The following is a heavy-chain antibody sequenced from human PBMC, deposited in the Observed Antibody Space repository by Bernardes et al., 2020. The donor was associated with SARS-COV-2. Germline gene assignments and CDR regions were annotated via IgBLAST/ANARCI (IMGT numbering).Heavy chain of an antibody. J-gene: IGHJ6*03. D-gene: IGHD7-27*01. CDR3: ATGADSFYYYMDV. CDR1: GFPLTGYY. V-gene: IGHV1-2*02. CDR2: INPNTGGT. Sequence: KVSCNTSGFPLTGYYLHWVRQAPGQGLERMGWINPNTGGTKYSQKFQGRVTMTGDTSISTAYMELRGLRSDDTAVYYCATGADSFYYYMDVWGKGTTVTVSS.